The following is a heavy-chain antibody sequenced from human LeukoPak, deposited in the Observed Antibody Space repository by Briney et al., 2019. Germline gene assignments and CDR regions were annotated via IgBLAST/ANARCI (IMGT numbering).Heavy chain of an antibody. V-gene: IGHV1-69*13. CDR1: GGTFSSYA. D-gene: IGHD3-3*01. Sequence: SVKVSCKASGGTFSSYAISWVRQAPGQGLEWMGGIIPVFGTANYAQKFQGRVTITADESTSTAYMELSSLRSEDTAVYYCARSVLRFLEWPPDYWGQGTLVTVSS. CDR3: ARSVLRFLEWPPDY. CDR2: IIPVFGTA. J-gene: IGHJ4*02.